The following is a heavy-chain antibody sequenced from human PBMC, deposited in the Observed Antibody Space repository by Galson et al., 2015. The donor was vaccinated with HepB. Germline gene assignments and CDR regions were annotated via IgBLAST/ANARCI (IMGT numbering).Heavy chain of an antibody. Sequence: SETLSLTCAVYGGSFSGYYWSWIRQPPGKGLEWIGEINHSGSTNYNPSLKSRVTISVDTSKNQFSLKLSSVTAADTAVYYCARRWDAVFRFGKPNWFDPWGQGTLVAVSS. D-gene: IGHD3-3*01. CDR3: ARRWDAVFRFGKPNWFDP. CDR2: INHSGST. J-gene: IGHJ5*02. CDR1: GGSFSGYY. V-gene: IGHV4-34*01.